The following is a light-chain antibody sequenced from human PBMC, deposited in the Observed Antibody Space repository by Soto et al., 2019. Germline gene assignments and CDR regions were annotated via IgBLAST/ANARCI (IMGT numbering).Light chain of an antibody. CDR2: SNN. CDR1: SSNIGSNT. Sequence: QSVLTQPPSGSGTPGQRGTIACYGSSSNIGSNTVNWYQQRPGTAPQLLIYSNNQRPSGVPDRFSGSKSGTSASLAISGLQSEDEADYYCAAWDDSLNGYVFGTGTKVTVL. CDR3: AAWDDSLNGYV. J-gene: IGLJ1*01. V-gene: IGLV1-44*01.